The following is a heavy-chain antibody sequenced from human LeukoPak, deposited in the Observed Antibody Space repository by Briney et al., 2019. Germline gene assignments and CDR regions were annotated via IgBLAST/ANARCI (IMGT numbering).Heavy chain of an antibody. J-gene: IGHJ6*02. CDR2: INQDGSEK. CDR3: ARTTDIPYYYYGMDV. V-gene: IGHV3-7*01. Sequence: GGSLRLSCAASGFTFSSYWMSWVRQAPGKGLEWVANINQDGSEKYYVDSVKGRFTISRDNAKNSLYLQMNSLRAEDTAVYYCARTTDIPYYYYGMDVWGQGTTVTVSS. CDR1: GFTFSSYW. D-gene: IGHD3-9*01.